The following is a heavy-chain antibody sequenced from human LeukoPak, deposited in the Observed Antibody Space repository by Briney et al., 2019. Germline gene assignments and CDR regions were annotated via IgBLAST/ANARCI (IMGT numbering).Heavy chain of an antibody. V-gene: IGHV6-1*01. J-gene: IGHJ4*02. D-gene: IGHD5-18*01. CDR2: TYYRSKWFT. CDR3: ARSTQTAADY. Sequence: SQTLSLTCAISGDSVSSNSVAWNWIRQSPSRGLEWLGRTYYRSKWFTDYAVSVKSRITINPDTSKNHFSLQLNSVTPEDTAVYYCARSTQTAADYWGQGTLVTVSS. CDR1: GDSVSSNSVA.